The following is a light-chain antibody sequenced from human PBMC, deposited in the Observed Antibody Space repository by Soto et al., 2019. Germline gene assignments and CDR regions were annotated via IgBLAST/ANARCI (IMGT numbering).Light chain of an antibody. Sequence: EIVMTQSPATLSVSPGERATLSCRASQSVSSNLAWYQQKPGQAPRLLIYAASTRATDIPARFSGSGSGTEFTLTISSLQSEDFAVYYCQQYNNWSQTFGQGTKVDIK. CDR3: QQYNNWSQT. V-gene: IGKV3-15*01. CDR2: AAS. CDR1: QSVSSN. J-gene: IGKJ1*01.